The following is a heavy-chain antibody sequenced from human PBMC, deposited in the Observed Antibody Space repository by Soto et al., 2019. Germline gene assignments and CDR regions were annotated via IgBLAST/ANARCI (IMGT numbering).Heavy chain of an antibody. CDR3: ARSVPRDRDIVVVPAAMVGWFDP. J-gene: IGHJ5*02. V-gene: IGHV4-59*01. CDR1: GCSISSYY. D-gene: IGHD2-2*01. Sequence: PSETLSLTCTVSGCSISSYYWSWIRQPPGKGLEWIGYIYYSGSTNYNPSLKSRVTISVDTSKNQFSLKLSSVTAADTAVYYCARSVPRDRDIVVVPAAMVGWFDPWGQGTLVTVSS. CDR2: IYYSGST.